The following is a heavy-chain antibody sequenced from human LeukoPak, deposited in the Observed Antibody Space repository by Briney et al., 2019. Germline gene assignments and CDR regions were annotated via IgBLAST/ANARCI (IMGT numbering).Heavy chain of an antibody. CDR2: IYYTEST. J-gene: IGHJ5*02. V-gene: IGHV4-61*01. Sequence: SETLSLTCIVSGDSVSSGSYYWSWIRQPPGKGLEWIGYIYYTESTNYNPSLKSRVTISVDTSKNQFSLKLSSVTAADTAVYYCARSGSTWYNWFDPRGQGTLVTVSS. CDR3: ARSGSTWYNWFDP. D-gene: IGHD6-13*01. CDR1: GDSVSSGSYY.